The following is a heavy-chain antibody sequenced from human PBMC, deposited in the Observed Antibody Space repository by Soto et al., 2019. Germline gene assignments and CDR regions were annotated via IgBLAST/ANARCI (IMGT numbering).Heavy chain of an antibody. CDR2: IWYDGSNA. D-gene: IGHD6-19*01. Sequence: QVQLVESGGGVVQPGRSLRLSCAASGFTFSIFGMYWVRQAPGKGLEWAAIIWYDGSNAYYADSVRGRFTISRDNSKNTVYLQMNSLRAEDTAVYYCARDKGSSTVVSGISQEGYFDSWGQGTLVTVSS. J-gene: IGHJ4*02. CDR1: GFTFSIFG. V-gene: IGHV3-33*01. CDR3: ARDKGSSTVVSGISQEGYFDS.